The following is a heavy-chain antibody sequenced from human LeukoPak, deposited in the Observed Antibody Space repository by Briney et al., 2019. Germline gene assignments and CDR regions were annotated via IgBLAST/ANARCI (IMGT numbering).Heavy chain of an antibody. J-gene: IGHJ4*02. CDR2: IRYDGSNK. CDR1: GFTFSSYG. Sequence: GGSLRLSCAASGFTFSSYGMHWVRQAPGKGLEWVAFIRYDGSNKYYADSVKGRFTISRDNSKNTLYLQMNSLRAEDTAVYYCAKDSAYCSSTSCYLGLDYWGQGTLVTVSS. V-gene: IGHV3-30*02. D-gene: IGHD2-2*01. CDR3: AKDSAYCSSTSCYLGLDY.